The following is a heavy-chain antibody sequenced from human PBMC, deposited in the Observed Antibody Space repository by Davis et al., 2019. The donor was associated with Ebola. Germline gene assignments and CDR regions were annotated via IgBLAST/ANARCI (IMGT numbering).Heavy chain of an antibody. CDR1: GFTFSSYW. D-gene: IGHD3-16*01. J-gene: IGHJ3*01. CDR2: IKQDGSEK. V-gene: IGHV3-7*01. CDR3: ARGKLGGKGDAFNL. Sequence: PGGSLRLSCAASGFTFSSYWMSWVRQAPGKGLEWVANIKQDGSEKYYVDSVKGRFTISRDDSKNTIYLQMNSLSADDTAVYYCARGKLGGKGDAFNLWGQGTMVTVSS.